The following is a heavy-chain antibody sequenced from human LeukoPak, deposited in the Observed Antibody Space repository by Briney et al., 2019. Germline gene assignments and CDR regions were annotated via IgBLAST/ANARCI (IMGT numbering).Heavy chain of an antibody. J-gene: IGHJ4*02. CDR1: GFTFSNYA. V-gene: IGHV3-23*01. Sequence: PGGSLRLSCAASGFTFSNYAMSWVRQAPGKGLEWVSGISGSGGSTHYADSVKGRFTISRDNSKNTLYLQMNSLRAEDTAVYYCAKDRSCSGGSCYGGFDYWGQGTLVTVSS. CDR2: ISGSGGST. D-gene: IGHD2-15*01. CDR3: AKDRSCSGGSCYGGFDY.